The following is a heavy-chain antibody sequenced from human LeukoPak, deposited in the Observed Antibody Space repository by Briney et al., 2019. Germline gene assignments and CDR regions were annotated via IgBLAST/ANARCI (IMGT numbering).Heavy chain of an antibody. CDR2: ISYDGSSK. CDR3: ARDQGHTFDY. J-gene: IGHJ4*02. V-gene: IGHV3-30*04. Sequence: GRSLRLSCAASGFTFSSYAMHWVRQAPGKGLEWVAVISYDGSSKYYADSVKGRFTISRDNSKNTLYLQMNSLRAEDTAVYYCARDQGHTFDYWGQGTLVTVSS. CDR1: GFTFSSYA.